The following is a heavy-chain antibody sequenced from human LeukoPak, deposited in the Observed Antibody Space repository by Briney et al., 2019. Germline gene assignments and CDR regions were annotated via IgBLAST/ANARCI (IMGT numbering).Heavy chain of an antibody. CDR3: ATDVSSGYSSDAFDI. D-gene: IGHD3-22*01. V-gene: IGHV1-46*01. Sequence: ASVKVSCKASGYTFTSYYMHWVRQAPGQGLEWMGIINPSGGSTSYAQKFQGRVTMTRDTSTSTVYMELSSLRSEDTAVYYCATDVSSGYSSDAFDIWGQGTMVTVSS. J-gene: IGHJ3*02. CDR1: GYTFTSYY. CDR2: INPSGGST.